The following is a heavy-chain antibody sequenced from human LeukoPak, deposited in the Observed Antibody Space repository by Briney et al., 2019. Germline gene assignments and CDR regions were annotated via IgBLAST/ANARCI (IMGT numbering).Heavy chain of an antibody. Sequence: SETLSLTCIVSGGSITNSDYYWGWIRQPPGKGLEWIGSIYYNGNTYYNPSLKSRVTISVDTSKNQFSLKLSSVTAADTAVYYCARSSEGRYYYDSSGYSYYYYYMDVWGKGTMVTISS. CDR1: GGSITNSDYY. CDR3: ARSSEGRYYYDSSGYSYYYYYMDV. J-gene: IGHJ6*03. D-gene: IGHD3-22*01. CDR2: IYYNGNT. V-gene: IGHV4-39*07.